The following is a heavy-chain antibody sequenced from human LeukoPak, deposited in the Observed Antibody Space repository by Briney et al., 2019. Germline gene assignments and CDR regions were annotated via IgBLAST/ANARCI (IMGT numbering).Heavy chain of an antibody. J-gene: IGHJ5*02. CDR1: GFTFSSYG. V-gene: IGHV3-23*01. Sequence: GGSLRLSCAASGFTFSSYGTSWVRQAPGKGLEWVSVISGSGGGTYYADSVKGRFTISRDNSKSTLYLQMSSLRAEDTAIYYCAKETGTAAWGQGTLVTVSS. CDR3: AKETGTAA. CDR2: ISGSGGGT. D-gene: IGHD1-14*01.